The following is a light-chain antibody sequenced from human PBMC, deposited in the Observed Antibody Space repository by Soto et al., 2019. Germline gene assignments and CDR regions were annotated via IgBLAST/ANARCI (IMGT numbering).Light chain of an antibody. V-gene: IGLV4-69*01. CDR1: SGHSSYA. CDR2: LNSDGSH. CDR3: QKWDTVTNWV. Sequence: VLTQSPSASASLGASVKLTCTLSSGHSSYAIAWHQQQPEKGPRYLMKLNSDGSHSKGDGIPDRFSGSSSGAERYLTISSLQSEDQADYYCQKWDTVTNWVFGGGTKLAVL. J-gene: IGLJ3*02.